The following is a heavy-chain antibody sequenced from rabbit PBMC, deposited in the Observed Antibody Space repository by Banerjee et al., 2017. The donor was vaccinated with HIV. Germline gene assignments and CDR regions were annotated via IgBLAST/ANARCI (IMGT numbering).Heavy chain of an antibody. D-gene: IGHD8-1*01. J-gene: IGHJ4*01. CDR1: GFSFSNKYV. Sequence: QEQLEESGGGLVKPEGSLTLTCKASGFSFSNKYVMCWVRQAPGKGLEWIACINTISGDTVYATWVNGRFTISSHNAQNTLYLQLNSLTAADTATYFCYVTGGDYYNHNLWGPGTLVTVS. CDR2: INTISGDT. CDR3: YVTGGDYYNHNL. V-gene: IGHV1S43*01.